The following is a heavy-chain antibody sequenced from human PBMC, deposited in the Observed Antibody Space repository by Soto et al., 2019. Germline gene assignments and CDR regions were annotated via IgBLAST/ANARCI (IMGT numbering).Heavy chain of an antibody. CDR2: IWYDGSNK. J-gene: IGHJ4*02. D-gene: IGHD5-18*01. CDR1: GFTFSSYG. Sequence: GGSLRLSCAASGFTFSSYGIHWVRQAPGKGLEWVAVIWYDGSNKYYADSVKGRFTISRDNSKNTLYLQMNSLRAEDTAVYYCARDGSGYSYGYYDNYFDYWGQGTLVTVSS. V-gene: IGHV3-33*01. CDR3: ARDGSGYSYGYYDNYFDY.